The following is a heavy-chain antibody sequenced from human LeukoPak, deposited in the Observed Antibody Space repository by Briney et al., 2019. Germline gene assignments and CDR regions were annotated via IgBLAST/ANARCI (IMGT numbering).Heavy chain of an antibody. V-gene: IGHV3-48*02. Sequence: GGSLRLSCRASGFAFGDYAMTWFRQPSGKGLEWVSYVSITSKTIKYADSVKGRFTISRDNAKNSLYLQMNSLRDEDTAVYYCARLVGSRSCSGGTCYSDYWGQGTLVTVSS. CDR3: ARLVGSRSCSGGTCYSDY. CDR2: VSITSKTI. D-gene: IGHD2-15*01. J-gene: IGHJ4*02. CDR1: GFAFGDYA.